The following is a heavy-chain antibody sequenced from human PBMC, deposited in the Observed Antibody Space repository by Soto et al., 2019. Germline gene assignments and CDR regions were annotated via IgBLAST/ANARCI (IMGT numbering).Heavy chain of an antibody. CDR1: GYTFTSYD. V-gene: IGHV1-8*01. CDR3: ARSSGSYMGDYYFDY. CDR2: MNPNSGNT. D-gene: IGHD3-10*01. J-gene: IGHJ4*02. Sequence: ASVKVSCKASGYTFTSYDINWVRQATGQGLEWMGWMNPNSGNTGYAQKFQGRVTMTRNTSISTAYMELSSLRSVDTAVYYCARSSGSYMGDYYFDYWGQGTLVTVSS.